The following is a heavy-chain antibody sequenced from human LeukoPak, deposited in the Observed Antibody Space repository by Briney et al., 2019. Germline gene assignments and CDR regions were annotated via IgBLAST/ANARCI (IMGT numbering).Heavy chain of an antibody. V-gene: IGHV3-9*03. CDR3: AKDTCSSTSCYFFDY. Sequence: PGRSLRLSCAASGFTFDDYAMHWVRQAPGKGLEWVSGISWSSGSIGYADSVKGRFTISRDNAKNSLYLQMNSLRAEDMALYYCAKDTCSSTSCYFFDYWGQGTLVTVSS. D-gene: IGHD2-2*01. CDR1: GFTFDDYA. CDR2: ISWSSGSI. J-gene: IGHJ4*02.